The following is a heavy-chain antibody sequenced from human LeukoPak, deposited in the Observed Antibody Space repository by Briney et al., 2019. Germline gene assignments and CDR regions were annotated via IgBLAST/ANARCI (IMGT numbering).Heavy chain of an antibody. CDR2: VIPIFGTA. J-gene: IGHJ4*02. D-gene: IGHD2-2*01. V-gene: IGHV1-69*05. CDR1: GGTFSSYA. Sequence: GASVKVSCKASGGTFSSYAISWVRQAPGQGLEWMGRVIPIFGTANYAQKFQGRVTITTDESTSTAYMELSSLRSEDTAVYYCASGRYCSSTSCYRGGKNFDYWGQGTLVTVSP. CDR3: ASGRYCSSTSCYRGGKNFDY.